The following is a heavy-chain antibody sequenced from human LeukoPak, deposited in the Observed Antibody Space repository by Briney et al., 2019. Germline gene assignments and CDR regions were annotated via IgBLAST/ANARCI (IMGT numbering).Heavy chain of an antibody. CDR2: TYYRSKWYN. D-gene: IGHD6-13*01. CDR1: GDSVSSNSAA. Sequence: SQTLSLTCAISGDSVSSNSAAWNWIRQSPSRGLEWLGRTYYRSKWYNDYAVSVKSRITINPDTSKNQFSLQLNSVTPEDAAVYYCARERTSSSWPYYYFDYWGQGTLVTVSS. V-gene: IGHV6-1*01. CDR3: ARERTSSSWPYYYFDY. J-gene: IGHJ4*02.